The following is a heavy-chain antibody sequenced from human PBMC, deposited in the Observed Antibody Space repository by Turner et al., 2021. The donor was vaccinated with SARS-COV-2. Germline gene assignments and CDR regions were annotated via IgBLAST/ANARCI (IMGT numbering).Heavy chain of an antibody. CDR2: ISGSGGRT. D-gene: IGHD3-22*01. CDR1: VFTFISYA. CDR3: AKGYDSSGYYSARGGLFCDY. J-gene: IGHJ4*02. Sequence: EVQLLESGGGLVQPGGSLRLSCAASVFTFISYAMSWVRQAPGKGLEWVSAISGSGGRTYYADSVKGRFTISRDNSKNTLYLQMNSLRAEDTAVYYCAKGYDSSGYYSARGGLFCDYWGQGTLVTVSS. V-gene: IGHV3-23*01.